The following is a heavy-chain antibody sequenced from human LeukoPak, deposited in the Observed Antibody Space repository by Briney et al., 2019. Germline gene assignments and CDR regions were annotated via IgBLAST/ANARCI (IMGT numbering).Heavy chain of an antibody. CDR3: ATSPGFGEFYFDY. J-gene: IGHJ4*02. D-gene: IGHD3-10*01. CDR1: GYSFTSYW. Sequence: GESLEISCQGSGYSFTSYWIGWVHQMPGKGLEWMGIIYPGDSDTRYSPSFQGQVTISADKSISTAYLQWSSLKASDTAMYYCATSPGFGEFYFDYWGQGTLVTVSS. V-gene: IGHV5-51*07. CDR2: IYPGDSDT.